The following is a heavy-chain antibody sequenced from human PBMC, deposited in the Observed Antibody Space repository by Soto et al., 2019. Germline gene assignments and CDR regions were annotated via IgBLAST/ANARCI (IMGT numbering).Heavy chain of an antibody. D-gene: IGHD5-12*01. V-gene: IGHV3-9*01. CDR2: IRCDSGSI. Sequence: GGSLRLSCAASGFTFDDYAMHWVRQAPGKGLEWVAGIRCDSGSIGYADSVKGRFTISRDNAKNSLYLQMNSLRAEDTAVYYCARDRGIVATGVGYYFDYWGQGTLVTVSS. J-gene: IGHJ4*02. CDR1: GFTFDDYA. CDR3: ARDRGIVATGVGYYFDY.